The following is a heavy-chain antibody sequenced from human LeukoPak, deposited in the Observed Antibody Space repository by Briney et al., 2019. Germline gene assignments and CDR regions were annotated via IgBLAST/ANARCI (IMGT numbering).Heavy chain of an antibody. CDR3: ARVSLYCTGGSCYSGEIDY. J-gene: IGHJ4*02. V-gene: IGHV1-69*04. CDR2: IIPIFGIA. D-gene: IGHD2-15*01. Sequence: ASTKVSCKASGGTFSSYAISWVRQAPGQGLEWMGRIIPIFGIANYAQKFQGRVTITADKSTSTAYMELSSLRSEDTAVYYCARVSLYCTGGSCYSGEIDYWGQGTLVTVSS. CDR1: GGTFSSYA.